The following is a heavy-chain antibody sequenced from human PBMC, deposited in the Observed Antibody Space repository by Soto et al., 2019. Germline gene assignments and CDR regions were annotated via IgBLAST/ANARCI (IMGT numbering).Heavy chain of an antibody. J-gene: IGHJ4*02. CDR1: GFIFSNYA. CDR3: AKDAGRVGGSAFDC. CDR2: ISGSGGDT. V-gene: IGHV3-23*01. D-gene: IGHD3-16*01. Sequence: EVQLLDSGGGLVQPGGSLRLSCAASGFIFSNYAMSWVRPAPGKGLEWVSAISGSGGDTFYVGSVKGRFTISRDNSKNTLSLQMNSLRAEDTATYYCAKDAGRVGGSAFDCWGQGTLVTVSS.